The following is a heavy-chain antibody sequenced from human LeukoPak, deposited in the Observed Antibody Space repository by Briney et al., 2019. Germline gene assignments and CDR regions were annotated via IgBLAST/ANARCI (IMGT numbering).Heavy chain of an antibody. CDR1: GYTFTSYG. CDR3: ARGGDYYDSSGTPDAFDI. V-gene: IGHV1-18*01. D-gene: IGHD3-22*01. J-gene: IGHJ3*02. Sequence: GASVKVSCKASGYTFTSYGISWVRQAPGQGLEWTGWISAYNGNTNYAQKLQGRVTMTTDTSTSTAYMELRSLRSGDTAVYYCARGGDYYDSSGTPDAFDIWGQGTMVTVSS. CDR2: ISAYNGNT.